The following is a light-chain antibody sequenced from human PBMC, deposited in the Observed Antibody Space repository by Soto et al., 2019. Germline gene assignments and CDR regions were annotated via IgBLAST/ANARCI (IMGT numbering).Light chain of an antibody. Sequence: PEERVTLSCRASQSVSSGYLTWYQQKPGQAPRLLIYGASTRATGIPARFSGSGSGTDFTLTISSLQPEDFAVYYCQQDYNLPWTFGQGTKVDIK. CDR1: QSVSSGY. V-gene: IGKV3D-7*01. J-gene: IGKJ1*01. CDR2: GAS. CDR3: QQDYNLPWT.